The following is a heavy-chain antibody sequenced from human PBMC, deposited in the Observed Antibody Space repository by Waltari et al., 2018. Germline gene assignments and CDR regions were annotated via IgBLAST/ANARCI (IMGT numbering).Heavy chain of an antibody. V-gene: IGHV1-69*08. Sequence: QVQLVQSGAEVKKPGSSVKVSCKASGGTFSSYAISWVRQAPGQGLEWMGRIIPIFGTANYAQKVQGRVTITADKSTSTAYMELSSLRSEDTAVYYCALKGYSSSSDYYFDYWGQGTLVTVSA. J-gene: IGHJ4*02. CDR1: GGTFSSYA. CDR2: IIPIFGTA. D-gene: IGHD6-6*01. CDR3: ALKGYSSSSDYYFDY.